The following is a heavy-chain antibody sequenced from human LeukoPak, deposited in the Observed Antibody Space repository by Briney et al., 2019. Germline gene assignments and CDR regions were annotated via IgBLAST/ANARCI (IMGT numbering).Heavy chain of an antibody. D-gene: IGHD2-15*01. V-gene: IGHV4-61*01. Sequence: PSETLSLTCNVSGGSVSSGSYYWSWIRQPPGKGLEWIGYIYYSGSTNYNPSLKSRVTISVDTSKNQFSLKLSSVTAADTAVYYCASSGNDAFDIWGQGTMVTVSS. J-gene: IGHJ3*02. CDR1: GGSVSSGSYY. CDR3: ASSGNDAFDI. CDR2: IYYSGST.